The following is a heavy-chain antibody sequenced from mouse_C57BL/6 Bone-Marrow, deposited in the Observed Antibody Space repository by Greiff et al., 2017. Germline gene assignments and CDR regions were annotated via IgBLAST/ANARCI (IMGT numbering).Heavy chain of an antibody. V-gene: IGHV1-54*01. CDR3: ARDDYPYFDY. CDR1: GYAFTNYL. Sequence: QVQLQQSGAELVRPGTSVKVSCKASGYAFTNYLIEWVKQRPGQGLEWIGVINPGSGGTNYNEKFKGKAPLTADKSSSTAYMQLSSLTSEDSAVYFCARDDYPYFDYWGQGTTLTVSS. D-gene: IGHD2-4*01. CDR2: INPGSGGT. J-gene: IGHJ2*01.